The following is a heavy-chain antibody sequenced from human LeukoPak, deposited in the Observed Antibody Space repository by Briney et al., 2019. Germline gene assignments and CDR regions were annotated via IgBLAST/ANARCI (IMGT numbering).Heavy chain of an antibody. D-gene: IGHD6-19*01. Sequence: GGSLRLSCAASGFTFSTYAMSWVRQAPGKGLEWVSTIGYSGVNTFYADSVKGRFTISRDNSKNTLYLQLNSLRAEDTAVYYCARVGRSSGWFFDYWGQGTLVTVSS. CDR3: ARVGRSSGWFFDY. CDR1: GFTFSTYA. CDR2: IGYSGVNT. V-gene: IGHV3-23*01. J-gene: IGHJ4*02.